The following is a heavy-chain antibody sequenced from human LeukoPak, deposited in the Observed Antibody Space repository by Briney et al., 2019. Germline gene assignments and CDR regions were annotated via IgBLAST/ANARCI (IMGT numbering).Heavy chain of an antibody. Sequence: SETLSLTCTVSGGSISSSSYYWGWIRQPPGKGLEWIGSIYYSGSTYYNPSLKSRVTISVDTSKNQFSLKLSSVTAADTAVYYCARDTNDNYGDYYRYWGQGTLVTVSS. CDR3: ARDTNDNYGDYYRY. CDR2: IYYSGST. J-gene: IGHJ4*02. D-gene: IGHD4-17*01. CDR1: GGSISSSSYY. V-gene: IGHV4-39*07.